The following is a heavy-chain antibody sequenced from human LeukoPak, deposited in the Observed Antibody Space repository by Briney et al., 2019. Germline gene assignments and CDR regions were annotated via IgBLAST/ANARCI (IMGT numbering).Heavy chain of an antibody. CDR1: GDSISSSNYY. CDR3: ARHFWRGYTNWFDP. J-gene: IGHJ5*02. Sequence: SETLSHICTVSGDSISSSNYYWGWIRQPPGKGLEWIGSIYYSGITYFNPSLKSRVTMSVDTSKNQFSLRLSSVTAADTAVYYCARHFWRGYTNWFDPWGQGTLVTVSS. CDR2: IYYSGIT. V-gene: IGHV4-39*01. D-gene: IGHD3-3*01.